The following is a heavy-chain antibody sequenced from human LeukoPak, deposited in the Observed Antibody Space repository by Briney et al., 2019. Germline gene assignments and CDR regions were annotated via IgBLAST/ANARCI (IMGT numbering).Heavy chain of an antibody. D-gene: IGHD6-6*01. Sequence: GGSLRLSCAASGFTFSSYGMHWVRQAPGKGLEWVAVIWYDGSNKYYADSVKGRFTISRDNSKNTLYLQMNSLRAEDTAVYYCARGPNSNWSGLDFWGQGTLLTVSS. CDR2: IWYDGSNK. CDR3: ARGPNSNWSGLDF. V-gene: IGHV3-33*01. J-gene: IGHJ4*02. CDR1: GFTFSSYG.